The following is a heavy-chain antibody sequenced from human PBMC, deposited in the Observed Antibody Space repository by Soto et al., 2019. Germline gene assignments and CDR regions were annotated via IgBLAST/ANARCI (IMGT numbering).Heavy chain of an antibody. CDR1: GGSISSSSYY. D-gene: IGHD5-12*01. CDR2: IYYSGST. CDR3: AKSNSGYDWGYFDY. Sequence: SETLSLTCTVSGGSISSSSYYWGWIRQPPGKGLEWIGSIYYSGSTYYNPSLKSRVTISVDTSKNQFSLKLSSVTAADTAVYYCAKSNSGYDWGYFDYWGQGTLVTVSS. J-gene: IGHJ4*02. V-gene: IGHV4-39*01.